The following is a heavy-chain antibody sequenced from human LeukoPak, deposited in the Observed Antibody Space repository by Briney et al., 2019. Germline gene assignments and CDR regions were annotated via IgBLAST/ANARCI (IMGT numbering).Heavy chain of an antibody. CDR2: INHSGST. CDR3: ARLDPEYGSSGFSPWIDP. J-gene: IGHJ5*02. D-gene: IGHD3-22*01. CDR1: GGSFSGYY. Sequence: NPSETLSLTCAVYGGSFSGYYWSWIRQPPGKGLEWIGEINHSGSTNYNPSLKSRVTISVDTSKNQFSPRLSSVTAADTAVYYCARLDPEYGSSGFSPWIDPWGQGTLVTVSS. V-gene: IGHV4-34*01.